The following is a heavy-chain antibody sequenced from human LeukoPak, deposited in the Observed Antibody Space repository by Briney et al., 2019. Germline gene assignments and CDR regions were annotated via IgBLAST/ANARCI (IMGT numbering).Heavy chain of an antibody. CDR2: IHPGNSDI. CDR1: GYSFSNYW. CDR3: ARHLAVAQWDAFDF. D-gene: IGHD6-19*01. V-gene: IGHV5-51*01. Sequence: GESLKISCKGYGYSFSNYWIGWVRQMPGVGLEWMGIIHPGNSDIRYSPSFQGQVTISADKSISTAYLQWSSLKASDTAMYYCARHLAVAQWDAFDFWGQGTMVTVSS. J-gene: IGHJ3*01.